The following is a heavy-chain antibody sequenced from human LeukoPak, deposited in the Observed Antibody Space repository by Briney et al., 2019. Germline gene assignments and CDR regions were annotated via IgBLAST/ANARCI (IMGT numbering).Heavy chain of an antibody. D-gene: IGHD1-26*01. CDR1: GFPFSTYW. V-gene: IGHV3-11*01. CDR2: ISSSGTTI. J-gene: IGHJ5*02. CDR3: ARAPKFRLVGVPKGPFDP. Sequence: GGSLRLSCAASGFPFSTYWMNWIRQAPGKGLEWVSYISSSGTTIYYADSVKGRFTISRDNAKNSLYLQMNSLRAEDTAVYYCARAPKFRLVGVPKGPFDPWGQGTLVTVSS.